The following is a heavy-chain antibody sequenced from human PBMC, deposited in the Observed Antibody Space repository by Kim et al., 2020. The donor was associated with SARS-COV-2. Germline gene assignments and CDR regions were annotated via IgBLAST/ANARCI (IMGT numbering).Heavy chain of an antibody. Sequence: ALVKVSCKVSGYTLTELFMHWVRQAPGKGLEWMGGFDPEDGETIYAQKFQGRVTMTEDTSTDTAYMELSSLRSEDTAVYYCSIDHYYYGMDVWGQGTTVTVSS. CDR1: GYTLTELF. V-gene: IGHV1-24*01. CDR2: FDPEDGET. CDR3: SIDHYYYGMDV. J-gene: IGHJ6*02.